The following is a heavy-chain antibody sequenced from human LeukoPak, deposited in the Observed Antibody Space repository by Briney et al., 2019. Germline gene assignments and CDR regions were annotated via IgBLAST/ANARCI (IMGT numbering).Heavy chain of an antibody. D-gene: IGHD6-13*01. CDR3: AKIIIGAGTDY. CDR1: GFTFSNYA. J-gene: IGHJ4*02. Sequence: GGSLRLSRAASGFTFSNYAMSWVRQAPGKGLEWVSAIGGSGASTYYADSVKGRFTISRDNSKNTLYLQMNSLRAEDTAVYYCAKIIIGAGTDYWGQGTPVTVSA. CDR2: IGGSGAST. V-gene: IGHV3-23*01.